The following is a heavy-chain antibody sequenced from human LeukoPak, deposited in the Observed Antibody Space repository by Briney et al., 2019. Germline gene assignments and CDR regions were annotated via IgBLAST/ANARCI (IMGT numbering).Heavy chain of an antibody. D-gene: IGHD3-10*01. CDR1: GFTVSSNS. CDR2: IYSDNT. V-gene: IGHV3-53*01. CDR3: ARVAVRFGELLSPYYYMDV. Sequence: GSLRLSCTVSGFTVSSNSMSWVRQAPGKGLEWVSFIYSDNTHYSDSVKGRFTISRDNSKNTLYLQMNSLRAEDTAVYYCARVAVRFGELLSPYYYMDVWGKGTTVTISS. J-gene: IGHJ6*03.